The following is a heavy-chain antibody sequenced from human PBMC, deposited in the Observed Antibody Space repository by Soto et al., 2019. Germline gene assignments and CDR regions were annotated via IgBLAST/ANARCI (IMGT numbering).Heavy chain of an antibody. J-gene: IGHJ4*02. CDR3: ARRLIPDFDY. CDR1: GGSISSYY. CDR2: IYYSGST. D-gene: IGHD2-8*01. V-gene: IGHV4-59*01. Sequence: QVQLQESGPGLVKPSETLSLTCTVTGGSISSYYWSWIQQPPGKGLEWIGYIYYSGSTSYNPSLRGRVTISIDTSKNQFFLKLKSVTAADTAVYYCARRLIPDFDYWGQGTLVTVSS.